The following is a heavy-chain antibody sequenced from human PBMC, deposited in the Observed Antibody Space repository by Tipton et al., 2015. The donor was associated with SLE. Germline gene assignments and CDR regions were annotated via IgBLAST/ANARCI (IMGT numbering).Heavy chain of an antibody. CDR1: GFTVSSNY. Sequence: FLRLSCAASGFTVSSNYMSWVRQAPGKGLEWVSVIYSGGSTYYADSVKGRFTISRDNSKNTLYLQMNSLRAEDTAVYYCARDRPWGRWFDPWGQGTLVTVSS. CDR2: IYSGGST. D-gene: IGHD7-27*01. J-gene: IGHJ5*02. V-gene: IGHV3-53*05. CDR3: ARDRPWGRWFDP.